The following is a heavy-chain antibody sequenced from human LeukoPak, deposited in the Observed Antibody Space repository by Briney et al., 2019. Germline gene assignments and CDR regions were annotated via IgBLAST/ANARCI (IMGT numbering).Heavy chain of an antibody. J-gene: IGHJ6*03. D-gene: IGHD6-13*01. V-gene: IGHV1-18*01. CDR2: ISAYNGNT. Sequence: ASVKVSCKASGYTFTSYGISWVRQAPGQGLEWMGWISAYNGNTNYAQKLQGRVTMTTDTSTSTAYMELRSLRSDDTAVYYCARDERSWEGIAAAQFYYYYYMDVWGKGTTVTVSS. CDR3: ARDERSWEGIAAAQFYYYYYMDV. CDR1: GYTFTSYG.